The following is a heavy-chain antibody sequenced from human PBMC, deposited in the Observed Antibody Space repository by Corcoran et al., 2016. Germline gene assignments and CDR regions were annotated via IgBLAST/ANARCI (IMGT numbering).Heavy chain of an antibody. J-gene: IGHJ6*02. Sequence: QVQLVQSGAEVKKPGASVKVSCKASGYTFTSYYMHWVRQAPGQGLEWMGIINPSGGSTSYAQKFQGRVTMTRDTSTSTVYMELSSLRSEDTAVYYCARDRVVISMVVVPAARTHYGIDVWGQGTTVTVSS. CDR1: GYTFTSYY. CDR3: ARDRVVISMVVVPAARTHYGIDV. V-gene: IGHV1-46*01. D-gene: IGHD2-2*01. CDR2: INPSGGST.